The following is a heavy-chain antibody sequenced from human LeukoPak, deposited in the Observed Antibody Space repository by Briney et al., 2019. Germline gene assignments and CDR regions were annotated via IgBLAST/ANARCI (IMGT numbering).Heavy chain of an antibody. V-gene: IGHV4-4*07. CDR3: ARDCLIIAAAGTKVLNWFDP. CDR2: IYTSGTT. J-gene: IGHJ5*02. CDR1: GASISSYY. D-gene: IGHD6-13*01. Sequence: SETLSLTCTVSGASISSYYWSWIRQSAGKGLEWIGLIYTSGTTNYNPSLKSRVTMSVDTSKNQFSLKLSSVTAADTAVYYCARDCLIIAAAGTKVLNWFDPWGQGTLVTVSS.